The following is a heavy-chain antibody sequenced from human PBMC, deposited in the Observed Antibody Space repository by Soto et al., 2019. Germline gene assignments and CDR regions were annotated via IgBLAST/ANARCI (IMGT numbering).Heavy chain of an antibody. CDR3: ARDSHDYGDYET. CDR1: GGSISSYY. V-gene: IGHV4-59*01. D-gene: IGHD4-17*01. Sequence: SETLSLTCTVSGGSISSYYWSWIRQPPGKGLEWIGYIYYSGSTNYNPSLKSRVTISVDTSKNQFSLKLSSVTAADTAVYYCARDSHDYGDYETWGQGTLVTVSS. CDR2: IYYSGST. J-gene: IGHJ4*02.